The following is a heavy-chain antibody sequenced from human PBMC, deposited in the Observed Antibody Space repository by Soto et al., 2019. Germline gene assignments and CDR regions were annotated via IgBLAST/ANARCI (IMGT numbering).Heavy chain of an antibody. CDR2: IYYSGST. J-gene: IGHJ4*02. V-gene: IGHV4-59*08. CDR1: GGSISSYY. CDR3: ARSYGDYQFDY. Sequence: SETLSLTCTVSGGSISSYYWSWIRQPPGKGLEWIGYIYYSGSTNYNPSLKSRVTISVDTSKNQFSLKLSSVTAADTAVYYCARSYGDYQFDYWGQGTLVTVS. D-gene: IGHD4-17*01.